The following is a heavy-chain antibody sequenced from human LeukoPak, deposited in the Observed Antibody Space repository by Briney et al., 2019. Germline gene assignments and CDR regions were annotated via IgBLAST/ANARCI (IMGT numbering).Heavy chain of an antibody. CDR2: ISWNGGSI. J-gene: IGHJ3*02. CDR3: AKDIVRGWLRFDAFDI. V-gene: IGHV3-9*01. CDR1: GFTFDDNA. Sequence: GRSLRLSCAASGFTFDDNAMHWVRQAPGKGPEWVSGISWNGGSIGYADSVKGRFTISRDNAKNSLYLQMNSLRAEDTALYYCAKDIVRGWLRFDAFDIWGQGTMVTVSS. D-gene: IGHD5-12*01.